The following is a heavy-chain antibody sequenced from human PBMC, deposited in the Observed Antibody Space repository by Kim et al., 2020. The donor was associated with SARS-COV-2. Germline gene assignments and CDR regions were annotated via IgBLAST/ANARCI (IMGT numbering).Heavy chain of an antibody. Sequence: SETLSLTCAVYGGSFSGYYWSWIRQPPGKGLEWMGEINHSGSNNYNPSLKSRVTISVGTSKNQFSLKLSSVTAAATAVYYCAKLVRRITMVRGVYYFDY. CDR3: AKLVRRITMVRGVYYFDY. V-gene: IGHV4-34*01. CDR2: INHSGSN. D-gene: IGHD3-10*01. CDR1: GGSFSGYY. J-gene: IGHJ4*01.